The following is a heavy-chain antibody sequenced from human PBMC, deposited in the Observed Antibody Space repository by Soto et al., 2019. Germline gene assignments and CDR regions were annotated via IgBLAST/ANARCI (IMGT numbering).Heavy chain of an antibody. CDR3: AREPGNTGWYYFDF. V-gene: IGHV1-46*01. Sequence: QVQLVQSGAEVTKPGASVKLSCKASGYTFTNNHMHWVRQAPGQGLEWMGVINPSGGTTFYAQKFLGRVTMTMDTSTSTVSMELSSLRSEDTAVYYCAREPGNTGWYYFDFWGQGTLVSVSS. CDR1: GYTFTNNH. J-gene: IGHJ4*02. CDR2: INPSGGTT. D-gene: IGHD6-19*01.